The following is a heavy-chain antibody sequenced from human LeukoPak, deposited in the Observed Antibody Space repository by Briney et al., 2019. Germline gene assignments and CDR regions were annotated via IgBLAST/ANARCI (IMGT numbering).Heavy chain of an antibody. V-gene: IGHV3-21*04. D-gene: IGHD4-17*01. Sequence: GGSLRLSCAASGFTFSSYSMNWVRQAPGKGLEWVSSISSSSSYIYYADSVKGRFTISRDNAKNSLYLQMNSLRAEDTAVYYCAKALIRSTVTTSMDVWGQGTTVTVSS. CDR1: GFTFSSYS. CDR3: AKALIRSTVTTSMDV. CDR2: ISSSSSYI. J-gene: IGHJ6*02.